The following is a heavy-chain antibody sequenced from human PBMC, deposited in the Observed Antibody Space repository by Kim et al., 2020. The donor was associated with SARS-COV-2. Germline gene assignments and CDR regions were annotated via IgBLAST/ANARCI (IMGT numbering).Heavy chain of an antibody. CDR1: GFTFSRNG. D-gene: IGHD3-10*01. CDR2: ISHDESDK. Sequence: GGSLRLSCAASGFTFSRNGMHWVRQAPGKGLEWVGFISHDESDKYYVDSVKGRFTISRDNSKNTLYLQMNSLRAEDTAVYYCAKEGFEDSDAFDMWDQGTMVTVSS. V-gene: IGHV3-30*18. CDR3: AKEGFEDSDAFDM. J-gene: IGHJ3*02.